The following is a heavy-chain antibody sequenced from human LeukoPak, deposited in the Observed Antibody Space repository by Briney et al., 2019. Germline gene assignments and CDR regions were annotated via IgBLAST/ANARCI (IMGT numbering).Heavy chain of an antibody. D-gene: IGHD1-26*01. CDR1: GFTFSDHY. J-gene: IGHJ4*02. CDR3: ARAGRSGSYGYFDS. V-gene: IGHV3-72*01. CDR2: SINKAYSYTT. Sequence: GGSLRLSCAASGFTFSDHYMDWVRQAPGKGLEWVGRSINKAYSYTTEFAASVKGRFTISRDDSKNSLYLQMDGLKTEDTAVYYCARAGRSGSYGYFDSWGQGTLVTVSS.